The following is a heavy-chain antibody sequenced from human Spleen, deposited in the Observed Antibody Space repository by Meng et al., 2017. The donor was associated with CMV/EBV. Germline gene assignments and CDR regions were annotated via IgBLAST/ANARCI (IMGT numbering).Heavy chain of an antibody. CDR1: GGSFSGYY. CDR3: ATGLMVYYYFDY. J-gene: IGHJ4*02. D-gene: IGHD2-8*01. V-gene: IGHV4-34*01. Sequence: QGQLQEGGAGLLKPSETLPLTCSVYGGSFSGYYWIWIRQPPGKGLEWIGEINHSGSTNYNPSLKSRVTISVDTSKNQFSLKLSSVTAADTAVYYCATGLMVYYYFDYWGQGTLVTVSS. CDR2: INHSGST.